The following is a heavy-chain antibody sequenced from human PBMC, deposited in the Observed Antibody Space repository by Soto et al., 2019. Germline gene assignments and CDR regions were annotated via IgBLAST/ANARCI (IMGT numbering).Heavy chain of an antibody. CDR1: GYSFTSYW. Sequence: RGESLKISCKGSGYSFTSYWIGWVRQMPRKGLEWIVIIYPGDSDTRYSPSFQGPVTISADKSISTAYLQWSSLKASDTAMYDCARQISYDSSGYGMDVGGQGTTVTVSS. D-gene: IGHD3-22*01. V-gene: IGHV5-51*01. J-gene: IGHJ6*02. CDR2: IYPGDSDT. CDR3: ARQISYDSSGYGMDV.